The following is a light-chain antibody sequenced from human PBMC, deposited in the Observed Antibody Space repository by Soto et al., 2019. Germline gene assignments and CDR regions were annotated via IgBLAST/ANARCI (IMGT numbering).Light chain of an antibody. V-gene: IGKV3-20*01. CDR2: GAS. J-gene: IGKJ3*01. Sequence: EIVLTQSPGTLSLSPGERATLSCRASQSISSSYLAWYQQKPGQAPRLLVYGASSGATGIPDRFSCSGSGTDFTLTISRLEPEDFAVYYCQQYGSSRFTFGPGTKVDIK. CDR1: QSISSSY. CDR3: QQYGSSRFT.